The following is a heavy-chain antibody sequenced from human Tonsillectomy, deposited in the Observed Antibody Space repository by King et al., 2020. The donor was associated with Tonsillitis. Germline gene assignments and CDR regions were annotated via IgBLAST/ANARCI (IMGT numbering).Heavy chain of an antibody. D-gene: IGHD6-6*01. J-gene: IGHJ3*02. Sequence: QLVQSGAEVKKPGESLKISCKGAEYSFNNYWIGWWRRMPGKCLEWMGIIYPGDSDTRYSPSFTGQVTIPADKSISTVYLQWSSLKASDTGMYYCARRQARPDHDAFDIWGQGTAVTVSS. CDR3: ARRQARPDHDAFDI. CDR1: EYSFNNYW. V-gene: IGHV5-51*03. CDR2: IYPGDSDT.